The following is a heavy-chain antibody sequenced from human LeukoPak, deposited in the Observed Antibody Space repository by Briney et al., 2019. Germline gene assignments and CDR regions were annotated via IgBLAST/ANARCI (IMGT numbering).Heavy chain of an antibody. CDR2: IKQDGSEK. CDR1: GFTFSSYW. J-gene: IGHJ3*02. V-gene: IGHV3-7*01. D-gene: IGHD3-10*01. Sequence: GGSLRLSCAASGFTFSSYWMSWVRQAPGKGLEWVANIKQDGSEKYYVDSVKGRFTISRDNAKNSLYLQMNSLRAGDTAEYYCARDPNYGSGSYYSDAFDIWGQGTMVTVSS. CDR3: ARDPNYGSGSYYSDAFDI.